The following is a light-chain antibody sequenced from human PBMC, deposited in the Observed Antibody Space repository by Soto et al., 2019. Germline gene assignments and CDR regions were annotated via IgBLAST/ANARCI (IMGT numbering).Light chain of an antibody. CDR1: SSDVGGYNL. V-gene: IGLV2-23*02. CDR2: EVT. CDR3: CSYAGSSVL. Sequence: QSALTQPASVSGSPGQSITISCTGTSSDVGGYNLVSWYKQHPGKAPKLMIYEVTKRPSGVSNRFSGSKSGNTASLTISGLQTEDEADYYCCSYAGSSVLFGGGTKVTVL. J-gene: IGLJ2*01.